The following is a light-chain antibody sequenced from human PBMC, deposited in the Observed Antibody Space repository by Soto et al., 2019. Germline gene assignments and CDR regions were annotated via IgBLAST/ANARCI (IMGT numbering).Light chain of an antibody. CDR3: QQYYSYPPT. Sequence: DNRMTQSPSALSGSVRDRVTITCRASQTISSWLAWYQQKPGKAPKLLIYKASTLKSGVPSRFSGSGSGTDFTLTISCLQSEDFATYYCQQYYSYPPTFGQGTKV. CDR1: QTISSW. V-gene: IGKV1-5*03. CDR2: KAS. J-gene: IGKJ1*01.